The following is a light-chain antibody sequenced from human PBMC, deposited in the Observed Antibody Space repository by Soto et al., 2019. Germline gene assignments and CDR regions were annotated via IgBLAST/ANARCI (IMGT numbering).Light chain of an antibody. CDR2: DAS. J-gene: IGKJ2*01. V-gene: IGKV3-11*01. CDR3: QQRSDWPLT. CDR1: QSVSSY. Sequence: EIVLTQSPATLSLSPGDRATLSCRASQSVSSYLAWYQQKPGQAPRLLIYDASNRATGIPARFSGSGSGTDFTLTISSQEPEDFAVYYCQQRSDWPLTFGQGTKLEIK.